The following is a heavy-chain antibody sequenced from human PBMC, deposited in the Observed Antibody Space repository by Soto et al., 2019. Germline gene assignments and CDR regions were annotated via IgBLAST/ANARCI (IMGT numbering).Heavy chain of an antibody. Sequence: QVQLVQSGAEVKKPGSSVKVSCKASGGTFSSYAISWVRQAPGQGLEWMEGIIPIFGTANYGQKFQGRLTNTANESTSRAYMELSSLRSEDTSVSYCARDRSSSWSTGWIVPWGQGTLVTVSS. CDR1: GGTFSSYA. V-gene: IGHV1-69*01. D-gene: IGHD6-13*01. CDR2: IIPIFGTA. CDR3: ARDRSSSWSTGWIVP. J-gene: IGHJ5*02.